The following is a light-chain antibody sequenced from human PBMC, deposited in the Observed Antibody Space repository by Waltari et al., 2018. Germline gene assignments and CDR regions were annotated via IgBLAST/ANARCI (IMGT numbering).Light chain of an antibody. CDR2: ETS. CDR1: QSLVSSDGNTF. V-gene: IGKV2-30*01. Sequence: DVVVTQSPLSLPVTLGQPASISCRSSQSLVSSDGNTFLIWFTLRPGQSPRPLIYETSKRDSGVPDRFSGSGSGAGFTLKISRVEAEDVGIYYCMQATHWPYTFGQGTKLEIK. CDR3: MQATHWPYT. J-gene: IGKJ2*01.